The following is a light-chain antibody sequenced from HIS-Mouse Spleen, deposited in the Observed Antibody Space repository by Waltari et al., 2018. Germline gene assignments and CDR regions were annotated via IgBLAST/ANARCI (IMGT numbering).Light chain of an antibody. CDR2: DVS. CDR1: SSDVGGYNY. V-gene: IGLV2-14*03. Sequence: LTQPASVSGSPGQSITISCTGTSSDVGGYNYVSWYQQHPGKAPKLMIYDVSNRPSGVSNRFSGSKSGNTASLTISGLQAEDEADYYCSSYTSSSTLEVVFGGGTKLTVL. J-gene: IGLJ2*01. CDR3: SSYTSSSTLEVV.